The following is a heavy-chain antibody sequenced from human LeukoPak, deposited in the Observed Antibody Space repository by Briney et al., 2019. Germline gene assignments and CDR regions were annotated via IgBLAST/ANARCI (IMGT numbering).Heavy chain of an antibody. J-gene: IGHJ4*02. V-gene: IGHV3-74*03. Sequence: GGSLRLSWAASGFTFRSYWMHWVRQAPGKGLVWVSRINSDGSTTAYADSVKGRFTISRDNAENTLYLQMNSLRAEDTAVYYCTRDSGTGSAWYPFDYWGQGTLVTVSS. CDR1: GFTFRSYW. D-gene: IGHD6-19*01. CDR3: TRDSGTGSAWYPFDY. CDR2: INSDGSTT.